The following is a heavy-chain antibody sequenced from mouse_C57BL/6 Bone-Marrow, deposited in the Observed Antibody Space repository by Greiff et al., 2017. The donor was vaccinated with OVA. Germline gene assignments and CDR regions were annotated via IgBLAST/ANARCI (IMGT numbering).Heavy chain of an antibody. J-gene: IGHJ4*01. D-gene: IGHD2-4*01. CDR3: TRLGITTTYYYAMDY. CDR1: GYTFTSYW. CDR2: IYPGNSDT. V-gene: IGHV1-5*01. Sequence: EVQLQQSGTVLARPGASVKMSCKTSGYTFTSYWMHWVKHRPGQGLEWIGAIYPGNSDTSYNQKFKGKAKLTAVTSASTAYMELSSLTNEDSAVYYCTRLGITTTYYYAMDYWGQGTSVTVSS.